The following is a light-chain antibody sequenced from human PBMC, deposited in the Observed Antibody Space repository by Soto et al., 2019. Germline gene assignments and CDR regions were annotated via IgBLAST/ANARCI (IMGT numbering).Light chain of an antibody. J-gene: IGKJ2*01. CDR2: DAS. V-gene: IGKV1-5*01. Sequence: IQMTQSPSSLSASVGDRVTITCRASQSISSWLAWYQQRPGKAPKLLIYDASSLESGVPSRFSGSGSGTEFTLTISSLQPDDFATYYCQQSETFGQGTKVDIK. CDR3: QQSET. CDR1: QSISSW.